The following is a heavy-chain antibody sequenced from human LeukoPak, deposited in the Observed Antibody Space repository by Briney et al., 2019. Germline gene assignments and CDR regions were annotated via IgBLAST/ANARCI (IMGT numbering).Heavy chain of an antibody. CDR3: ARAEMATNPEYFQH. CDR2: ISWDGGST. CDR1: GFTFDDYT. V-gene: IGHV3-43*01. D-gene: IGHD5-24*01. J-gene: IGHJ1*01. Sequence: PGGSLRLSCAASGFTFDDYTMHWVRQAPGKGLEWVSLISWDGGSTYYADSVKGRFTISRDNAKNSLYLQMNSLRAEDTALYYCARAEMATNPEYFQHWGQGTLVTVSS.